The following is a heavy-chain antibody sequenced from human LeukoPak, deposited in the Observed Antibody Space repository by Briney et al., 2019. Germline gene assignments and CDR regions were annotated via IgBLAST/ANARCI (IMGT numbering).Heavy chain of an antibody. Sequence: PGGSLRLSCAASGFTVSSNYMSWVRQAPGKGLEWVSVIYSGGSTYYADSVKGRFTISRHISKNTLYLQMNSLRAEDTAVYYCASSSGWYGDAFDIWGQGTMVTVSS. CDR2: IYSGGST. V-gene: IGHV3-53*04. CDR3: ASSSGWYGDAFDI. D-gene: IGHD6-19*01. J-gene: IGHJ3*02. CDR1: GFTVSSNY.